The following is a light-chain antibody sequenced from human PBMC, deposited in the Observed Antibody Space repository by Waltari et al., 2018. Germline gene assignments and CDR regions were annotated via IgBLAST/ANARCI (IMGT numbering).Light chain of an antibody. J-gene: IGKJ5*01. V-gene: IGKV1-NL1*01. CDR3: QQYYSTPPT. Sequence: DIQMTQSPSSLSASVGERVTITCRASQGISNSLAWYQQKPGKAPKLLLYAASRLESGVPSRFSGSGSGTDYTLTISSLQPEDFATYYCQQYYSTPPTFGQGTRLEIK. CDR1: QGISNS. CDR2: AAS.